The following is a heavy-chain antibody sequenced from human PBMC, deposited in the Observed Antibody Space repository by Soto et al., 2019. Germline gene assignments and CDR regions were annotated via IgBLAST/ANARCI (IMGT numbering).Heavy chain of an antibody. CDR3: ARDPREYYFDV. CDR1: GFTFSDYY. J-gene: IGHJ4*02. CDR2: ISSGGTTI. V-gene: IGHV3-11*01. Sequence: QVQLVESGGGLVKPGGSLRLSCAASGFTFSDYYMSWIRQAPGKGLEWVSYISSGGTTIYHAASVKGRFTISRDNAKNSLYLQMINLRAEDTAVYYCARDPREYYFDVWGQGTLVTVSS.